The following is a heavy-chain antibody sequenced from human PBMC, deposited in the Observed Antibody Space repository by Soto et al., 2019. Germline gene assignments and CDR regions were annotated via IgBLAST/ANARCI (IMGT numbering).Heavy chain of an antibody. J-gene: IGHJ4*02. CDR3: ARDVGATGD. Sequence: GASVTVSCKASGYTFTSYAVHWVRQAPGQRLEWMGWINAGNGNTKYSQKLQGRVTFTRDTSASTAYMELSSLRSEDTAVYYCARDVGATGDWGQGTLVTVSS. CDR1: GYTFTSYA. D-gene: IGHD1-26*01. V-gene: IGHV1-3*01. CDR2: INAGNGNT.